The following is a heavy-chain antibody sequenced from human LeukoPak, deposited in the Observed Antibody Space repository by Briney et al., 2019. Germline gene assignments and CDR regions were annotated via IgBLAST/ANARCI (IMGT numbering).Heavy chain of an antibody. CDR2: IIPIFDRP. Sequence: ASVKVSCKTIGGRFKSYGFSWVRQAPGQGLEWMGGIIPIFDRPNYAQKFEGRVTITADKSTNTTYMEISSLTSDDTAVYYCARDAQWELRAFDVWGRGTMVVVSS. V-gene: IGHV1-69*06. J-gene: IGHJ3*01. CDR3: ARDAQWELRAFDV. D-gene: IGHD1-26*01. CDR1: GGRFKSYG.